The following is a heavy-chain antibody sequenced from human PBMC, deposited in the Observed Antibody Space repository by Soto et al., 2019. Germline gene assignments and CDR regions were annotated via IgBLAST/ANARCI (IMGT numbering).Heavy chain of an antibody. CDR3: GRLQAAAGDNDLTFDP. D-gene: IGHD6-13*01. CDR2: IDPSDSYT. Sequence: GESLKISCKGSGYSFTSYWISWVRQMPGKGLEWMGRIDPSDSYTNYSPSFQGHVTISADKSISTDYLQWSSLKASDTAMYYWGRLQAAAGDNDLTFDPWGQGTLVTVSS. J-gene: IGHJ5*02. V-gene: IGHV5-10-1*01. CDR1: GYSFTSYW.